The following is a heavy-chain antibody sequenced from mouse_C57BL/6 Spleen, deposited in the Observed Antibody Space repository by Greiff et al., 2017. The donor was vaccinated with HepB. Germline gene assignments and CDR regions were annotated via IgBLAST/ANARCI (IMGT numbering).Heavy chain of an antibody. J-gene: IGHJ2*01. Sequence: EVKLEESGGGLVQPGGSMKLSCVASGFTFSNYWMNWVRQSPEKGLEWVAQIRLKSDNYATHYAESVKGRFTISRDDSKSSVYLQMNNLRAEDTGIYYCTLIYYGKSLDYWGQGTTLTVSS. V-gene: IGHV6-3*01. CDR1: GFTFSNYW. CDR3: TLIYYGKSLDY. D-gene: IGHD2-1*01. CDR2: IRLKSDNYAT.